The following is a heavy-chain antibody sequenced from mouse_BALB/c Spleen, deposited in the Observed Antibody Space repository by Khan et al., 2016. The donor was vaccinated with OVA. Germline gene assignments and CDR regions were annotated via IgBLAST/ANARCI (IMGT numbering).Heavy chain of an antibody. J-gene: IGHJ4*01. CDR1: GYTFTSYW. CDR2: IAPGSGSD. Sequence: DLVKPGASVRLSCKASGYTFTSYWINWIKQRPGQGLEWIGRIAPGSGSDYYNDMFKGKATLTIDTSSSTAYIQVRSLSSEDSAVYFCARSNYYGSGLYAMDYWGQGTSVPVSS. CDR3: ARSNYYGSGLYAMDY. D-gene: IGHD1-1*01. V-gene: IGHV1S41*01.